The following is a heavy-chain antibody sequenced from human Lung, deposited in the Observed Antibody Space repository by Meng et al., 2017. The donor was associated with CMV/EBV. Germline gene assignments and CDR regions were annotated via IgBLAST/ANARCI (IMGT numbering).Heavy chain of an antibody. V-gene: IGHV3-23*01. CDR2: ISGSGGST. Sequence: GEXXKISCAASGFTFSSYAMSWVRQAPGKGLEWVSAISGSGGSTYYADSVKGRFTISRDNSKNTLYLQMNSLRAEDTAVYYCAKGIKKGSGSYYPYGMDVWGQGXTVTVSS. D-gene: IGHD3-10*01. CDR1: GFTFSSYA. CDR3: AKGIKKGSGSYYPYGMDV. J-gene: IGHJ6*02.